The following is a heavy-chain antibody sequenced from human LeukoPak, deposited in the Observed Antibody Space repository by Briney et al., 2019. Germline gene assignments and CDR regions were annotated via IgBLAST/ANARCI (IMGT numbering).Heavy chain of an antibody. J-gene: IGHJ5*02. CDR1: GGSISSSSYY. V-gene: IGHV4-39*07. Sequence: SETLSLTCTVSGGSISSSSYYWGWIRQPPGKGLEWIGYIYHSGSTYYNPSLKSRVTISVDRSKNQFSLKLSSVTAADTAVYYCARGRDGYWFDPWGQGTLVTVSS. CDR3: ARGRDGYWFDP. CDR2: IYHSGST. D-gene: IGHD4-17*01.